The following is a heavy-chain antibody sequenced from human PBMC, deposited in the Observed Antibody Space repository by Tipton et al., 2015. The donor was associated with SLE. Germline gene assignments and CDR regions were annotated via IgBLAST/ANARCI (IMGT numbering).Heavy chain of an antibody. Sequence: SLRLSCAASGFTFSIYGMHWVRQAPGRGLEWVSVIYTGGSTYYADSVKGRFTISRDNSKSTVYLHMNSLTAEDTALYYCASPYYYGSGSFDPWGQGILVTVSS. J-gene: IGHJ5*02. CDR1: GFTFSIYG. CDR3: ASPYYYGSGSFDP. V-gene: IGHV3-NL1*01. D-gene: IGHD3-10*01. CDR2: IYTGGST.